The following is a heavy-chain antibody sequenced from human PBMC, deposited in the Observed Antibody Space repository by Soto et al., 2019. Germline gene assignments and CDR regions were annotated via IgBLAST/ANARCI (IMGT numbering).Heavy chain of an antibody. CDR2: IYYSGST. J-gene: IGHJ4*02. CDR3: ARKDYFDY. Sequence: SETLSLTCTVSGGSISSSSYYWGWIRQPPGKGLEWIGSIYYSGSTYYNPSLKSRVTISVDTSKNQFSLKLSSVTAADTAVYYCARKDYFDYWGQGTLVTVSS. CDR1: GGSISSSSYY. V-gene: IGHV4-39*01.